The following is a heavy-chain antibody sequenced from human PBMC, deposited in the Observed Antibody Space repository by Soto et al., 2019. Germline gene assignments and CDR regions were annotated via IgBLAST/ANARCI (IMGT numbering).Heavy chain of an antibody. J-gene: IGHJ4*02. Sequence: PGGSLRLSCAASGFTFSGYAMSWVRQSPGKGLEWVSAISGSGGSTYYADSVKGRFTISRDNSKNTLYLQMNSLRAEDTAVYYCAKSPTRSIAARPGLYYFDYWGQGTLVTVSS. CDR2: ISGSGGST. CDR1: GFTFSGYA. D-gene: IGHD6-6*01. V-gene: IGHV3-23*01. CDR3: AKSPTRSIAARPGLYYFDY.